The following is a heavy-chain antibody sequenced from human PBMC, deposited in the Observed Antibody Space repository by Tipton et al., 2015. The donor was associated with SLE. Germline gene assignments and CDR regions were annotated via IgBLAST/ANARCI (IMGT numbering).Heavy chain of an antibody. J-gene: IGHJ4*02. V-gene: IGHV4-34*01. D-gene: IGHD3-16*01. Sequence: TLSLTCAVYGGSFSGYYWSWIRQSPGKGLEWIGEVNHLGTIYYNASLKSRVTISIDTSKSHFSLKLTSVTAADTAVYYCARMEGMITYGGIAGLWGQGTAVTVSS. CDR2: VNHLGTI. CDR3: ARMEGMITYGGIAGL. CDR1: GGSFSGYY.